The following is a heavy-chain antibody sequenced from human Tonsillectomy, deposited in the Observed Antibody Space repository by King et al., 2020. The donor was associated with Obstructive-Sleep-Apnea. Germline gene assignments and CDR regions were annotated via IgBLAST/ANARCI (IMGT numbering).Heavy chain of an antibody. CDR3: AKCMGREGAGYYYYGIDV. V-gene: IGHV3-9*01. D-gene: IGHD3-10*01. Sequence: VQLVESGGGLVQPGRSLRLSCAASGFTFDEYAMHWVRQAPGKGLEWVSTISWSSGSIAYADSVKGRFTISRDNAKNSLYLQMNSLRAEDTALYYGAKCMGREGAGYYYYGIDVWGQGTTVTVSS. J-gene: IGHJ6*02. CDR2: ISWSSGSI. CDR1: GFTFDEYA.